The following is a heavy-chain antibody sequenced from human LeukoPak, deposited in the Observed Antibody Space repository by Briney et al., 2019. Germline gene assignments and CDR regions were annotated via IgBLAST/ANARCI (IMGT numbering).Heavy chain of an antibody. Sequence: GGSLRLSCAASGFTFSSPWMSWVRQAPGKGLEWLANIKTDGSEKFYVDSVKGRFTISRDNAKNSLYLQMNSLRAEDTALYYCATASRGGDSIYWGQGTLVTVSS. D-gene: IGHD2-21*02. V-gene: IGHV3-7*05. J-gene: IGHJ4*01. CDR1: GFTFSSPW. CDR3: ATASRGGDSIY. CDR2: IKTDGSEK.